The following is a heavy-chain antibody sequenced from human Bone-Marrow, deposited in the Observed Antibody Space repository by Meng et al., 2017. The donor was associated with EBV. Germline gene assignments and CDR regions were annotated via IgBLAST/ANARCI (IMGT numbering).Heavy chain of an antibody. D-gene: IGHD6-6*01. CDR3: AKSSSSTPGVVDS. CDR2: IYDGGTT. CDR1: GASVSGGTFH. Sequence: GSGPGLVKPSETLSLTCTVSGASVSGGTFHWSWIRQPPGKELEWIGYIYDGGTTIYNPSLKSRVTIFLDRSRNQFSLGLRSLTTADTAVYYCAKSSSSTPGVVDSWGQGTLVTVSS. V-gene: IGHV4-61*01. J-gene: IGHJ4*02.